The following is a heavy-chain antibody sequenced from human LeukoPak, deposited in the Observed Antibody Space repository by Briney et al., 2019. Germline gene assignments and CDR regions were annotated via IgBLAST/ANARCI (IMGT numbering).Heavy chain of an antibody. CDR2: IYYSGST. Sequence: PSETLSLTCTVSGGSISSYYWSWIRQPPGKGLEWIGYIYYSGSTNYNPSLKSRVTISVDTSKNQFSLKLSSVTAADTAVYYCARGSGSLFGRIDYWGQGTLATVSS. CDR1: GGSISSYY. D-gene: IGHD3-10*01. CDR3: ARGSGSLFGRIDY. J-gene: IGHJ4*02. V-gene: IGHV4-59*01.